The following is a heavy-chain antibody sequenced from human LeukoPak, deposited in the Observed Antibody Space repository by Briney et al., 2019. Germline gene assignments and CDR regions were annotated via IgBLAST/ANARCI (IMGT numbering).Heavy chain of an antibody. CDR1: GFTFSSYG. CDR2: IWYDGSNK. D-gene: IGHD6-19*01. V-gene: IGHV3-33*06. J-gene: IGHJ4*02. Sequence: GGSLRLSCAASGFTFSSYGMHWVRQAPGKGLEWVAVIWYDGSNKYYADSVKGRFTISRDNSKNTLYLQMNSLRAEDTAVYYCAKEDSSGWHSDFDYWGQGTLVTVSS. CDR3: AKEDSSGWHSDFDY.